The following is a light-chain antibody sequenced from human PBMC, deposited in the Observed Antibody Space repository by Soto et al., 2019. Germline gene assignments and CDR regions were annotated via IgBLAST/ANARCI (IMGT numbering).Light chain of an antibody. J-gene: IGKJ1*01. V-gene: IGKV1-27*01. CDR2: AAS. CDR3: QKYDSAPWT. CDR1: QGISNY. Sequence: DIQMTQSPSSLSASVRDRVTSTCRASQGISNYLAWYQQKPGKVPKLLIYAASTLQSGVPSRFSGSGSGTDFTLTISSLQPEDVATDYCQKYDSAPWTFGQGTKVEIK.